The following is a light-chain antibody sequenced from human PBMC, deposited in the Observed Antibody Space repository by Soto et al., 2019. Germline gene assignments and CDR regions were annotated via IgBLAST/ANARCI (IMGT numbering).Light chain of an antibody. Sequence: EIVMTQSPATLSVSPGERATLSCRASQSVSSNFAWYQQKPGQAPRLLIYGASTRATVIPARFSGSGSGTEFTLTISSLQSEDFGVYYCQQYNNWPPWTFGQGTKVEIK. CDR3: QQYNNWPPWT. J-gene: IGKJ1*01. CDR2: GAS. V-gene: IGKV3-15*01. CDR1: QSVSSN.